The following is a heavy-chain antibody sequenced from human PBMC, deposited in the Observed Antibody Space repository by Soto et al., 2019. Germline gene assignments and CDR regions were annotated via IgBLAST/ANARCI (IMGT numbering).Heavy chain of an antibody. Sequence: SVKVSCKASGGTFSSYAISWVRQAPGQGLEWMGGIIPIFGTANYAQKFQGRVTITADESTSTAYMELSSLRSEDTAVYYCARDVEQLVRSDYYYYGMDVWGQGTTVTVSS. V-gene: IGHV1-69*13. D-gene: IGHD6-6*01. CDR2: IIPIFGTA. J-gene: IGHJ6*02. CDR3: ARDVEQLVRSDYYYYGMDV. CDR1: GGTFSSYA.